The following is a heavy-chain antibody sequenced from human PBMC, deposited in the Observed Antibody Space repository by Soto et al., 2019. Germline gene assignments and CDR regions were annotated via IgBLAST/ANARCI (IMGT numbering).Heavy chain of an antibody. J-gene: IGHJ6*02. CDR3: ARDGHGMDV. V-gene: IGHV4-61*01. Sequence: PSETLSLTCTVSGGSVSSGSYHWSWIRQSPGKGLEWIGYIFFTGSTNYNPSLRSRVTISVDTSKNQFSLKVNSVTAADTALYYCARDGHGMDVWGRGTTVTVSS. CDR2: IFFTGST. CDR1: GGSVSSGSYH.